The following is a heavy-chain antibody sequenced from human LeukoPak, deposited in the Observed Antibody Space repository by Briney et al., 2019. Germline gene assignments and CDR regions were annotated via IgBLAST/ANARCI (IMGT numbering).Heavy chain of an antibody. Sequence: ASVKVSCKASGYTFTTYYINWVRQAPGQGLEWMGWINPNTGDTNFAQKFQGRVAMARDTSLSTAYMDLSRLTSDDTAVYYCARDQGRAYSYGRTGGDYWGQGTLVTVSS. CDR1: GYTFTTYY. CDR2: INPNTGDT. D-gene: IGHD5-18*01. J-gene: IGHJ4*02. V-gene: IGHV1-2*02. CDR3: ARDQGRAYSYGRTGGDY.